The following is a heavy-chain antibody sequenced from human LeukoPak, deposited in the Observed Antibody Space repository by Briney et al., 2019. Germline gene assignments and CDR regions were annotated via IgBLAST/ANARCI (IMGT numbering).Heavy chain of an antibody. J-gene: IGHJ4*02. D-gene: IGHD1-14*01. CDR3: AKRAASGFINQYYFDY. CDR1: GFTFSSYG. CDR2: IWYDGSNK. V-gene: IGHV3-30*02. Sequence: GGSLRLSCAASGFTFSSYGMHWVRQAPGKGLEWVAIIWYDGSNKYYADSVKGRFTISRDNSKNTLYLQMNSLRAEDTAVYYCAKRAASGFINQYYFDYWGQGTLVTVSS.